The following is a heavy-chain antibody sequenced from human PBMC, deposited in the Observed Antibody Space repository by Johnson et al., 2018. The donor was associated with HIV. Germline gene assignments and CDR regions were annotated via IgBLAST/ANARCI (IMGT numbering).Heavy chain of an antibody. Sequence: VQLVESGGGLVQPGRSLRLSCAASGFTFDDYAMHWVRQAPGKGLEWVSGISWNSGSIGYADSVKGRFTISRDNAKNSLYLQMNSLRAEDTALYYCAKGSGGEADAFDIWGQVTMVTVSS. J-gene: IGHJ3*02. D-gene: IGHD3-16*01. V-gene: IGHV3-9*01. CDR1: GFTFDDYA. CDR3: AKGSGGEADAFDI. CDR2: ISWNSGSI.